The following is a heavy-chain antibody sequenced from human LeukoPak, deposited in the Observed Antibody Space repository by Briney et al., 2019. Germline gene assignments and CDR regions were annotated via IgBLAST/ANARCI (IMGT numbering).Heavy chain of an antibody. Sequence: EASVKVSCKASGGTFSSYAISWVRQAPGQGLEWMGWINPNSGGTNYAQKCQGRVTMTRDTSISTAYMELSRLRADDTAVYYCARALGSGDVDTAMAKGHYYYYYYMDVWGKGTTVTVSS. CDR3: ARALGSGDVDTAMAKGHYYYYYYMDV. CDR1: GGTFSSYA. V-gene: IGHV1-2*02. CDR2: INPNSGGT. J-gene: IGHJ6*03. D-gene: IGHD5-18*01.